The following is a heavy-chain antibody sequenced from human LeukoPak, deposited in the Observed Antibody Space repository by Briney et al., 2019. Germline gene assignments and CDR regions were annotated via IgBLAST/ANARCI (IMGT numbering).Heavy chain of an antibody. CDR2: IYSGGST. V-gene: IGHV3-53*01. D-gene: IGHD3-10*01. CDR3: ARSGSGSEDFDY. J-gene: IGHJ4*02. CDR1: GFTVSSNY. Sequence: QAGGSLRLSCAASGFTVSSNYMSWVRKAPGKGLEWVSVIYSGGSTYYADSVKGRFTISRDNSKNTLYLQMNSLRAEDTAVYYCARSGSGSEDFDYWGQGTLVTVSS.